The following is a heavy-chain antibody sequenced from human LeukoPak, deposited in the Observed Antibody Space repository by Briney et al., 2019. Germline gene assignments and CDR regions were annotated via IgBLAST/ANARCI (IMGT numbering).Heavy chain of an antibody. Sequence: GGSLRLSCAASGFSFDDYAMHWVRQVPGKGLEWVSGISWNSDSEYYADSVKGRFTISRDNAKNSLFLQMNSLRAADTALYYCAKDTSGWSGNYFESWGQGTLVTVSS. D-gene: IGHD6-19*01. CDR2: ISWNSDSE. V-gene: IGHV3-9*01. CDR3: AKDTSGWSGNYFES. J-gene: IGHJ4*02. CDR1: GFSFDDYA.